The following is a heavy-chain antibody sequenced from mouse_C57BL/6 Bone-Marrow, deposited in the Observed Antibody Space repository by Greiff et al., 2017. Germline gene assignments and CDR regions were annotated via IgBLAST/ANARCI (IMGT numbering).Heavy chain of an antibody. CDR3: AREGVLRRGPYWYFDV. CDR2: IYPGSGNT. D-gene: IGHD1-2*01. V-gene: IGHV1-84*01. CDR1: GYTFTDYY. J-gene: IGHJ1*03. Sequence: VQLQQSGPELVKPGASVKISCKASGYTFTDYYINWVKQRPGQGLEWIGWIYPGSGNTKYNEKFKGKATLTVDTSSSTAYMQLSSLTSEDSAVYFCAREGVLRRGPYWYFDVWGTGTTVTVSS.